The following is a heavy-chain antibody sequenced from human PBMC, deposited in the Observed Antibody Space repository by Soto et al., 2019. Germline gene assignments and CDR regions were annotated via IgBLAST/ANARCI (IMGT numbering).Heavy chain of an antibody. V-gene: IGHV3-33*05. D-gene: IGHD3-22*01. CDR2: IINDGSDE. CDR1: GFTFSNYG. CDR3: ARDDDRPYNSLDM. Sequence: QVQLVESGGGVVQPGRSLRLSFEASGFTFSNYGMHWVRQDPGKGLEWMAVIINDGSDEKYGDSVKGRVTISRENSNNTLYLQINSLRLDDTAGYYCARDDDRPYNSLDMWGSGTVVTVSS. J-gene: IGHJ3*02.